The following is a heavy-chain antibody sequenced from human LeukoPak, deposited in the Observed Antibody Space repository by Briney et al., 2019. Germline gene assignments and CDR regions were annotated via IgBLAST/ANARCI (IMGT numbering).Heavy chain of an antibody. D-gene: IGHD1-26*01. CDR2: IYESGST. V-gene: IGHV4-34*01. CDR1: GESLNSYY. Sequence: SETLSLTCAVSGESLNSYYWSWIRQPPGKGLEWIGEIYESGSTEYNPSLKSRVTISMVPSKQQFSLSLSSVTAADTAVYYCARGAWASRLAPWGLGTPVIVSS. J-gene: IGHJ5*02. CDR3: ARGAWASRLAP.